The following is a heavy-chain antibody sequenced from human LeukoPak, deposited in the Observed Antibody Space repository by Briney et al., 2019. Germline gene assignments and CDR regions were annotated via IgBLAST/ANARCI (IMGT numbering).Heavy chain of an antibody. CDR2: IYYSGST. Sequence: SQTLSLTCTVSGGSISSGDYYWSWIRQPPGKGLEWIGYIYYSGSTYYNPSLKSRVTISVDTSKNQFSLKLSSVTAADTAVYYCAVLGYCSSTSCPPPRFDPWGQGTLVTVSS. J-gene: IGHJ5*02. CDR3: AVLGYCSSTSCPPPRFDP. D-gene: IGHD2-2*01. CDR1: GGSISSGDYY. V-gene: IGHV4-30-4*08.